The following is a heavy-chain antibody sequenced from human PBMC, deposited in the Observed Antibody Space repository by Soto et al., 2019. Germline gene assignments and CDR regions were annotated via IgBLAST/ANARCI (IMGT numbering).Heavy chain of an antibody. CDR3: AKRGSYDLGMDV. J-gene: IGHJ6*02. D-gene: IGHD3-3*01. CDR1: GFTFSSYA. V-gene: IGHV3-23*01. CDR2: ISGSGGST. Sequence: GGSLRLSCAGSGFTFSSYAMSWVRQAPGKGLEWVSAISGSGGSTYYADSVKGRFTISRDNSKNTLYLQMNSLRAEDTAVYYCAKRGSYDLGMDVWGQGTTVTVSS.